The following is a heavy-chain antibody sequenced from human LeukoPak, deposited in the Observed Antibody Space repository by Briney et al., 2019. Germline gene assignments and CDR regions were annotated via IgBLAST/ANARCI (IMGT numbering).Heavy chain of an antibody. D-gene: IGHD6-25*01. J-gene: IGHJ4*02. V-gene: IGHV1-18*01. CDR1: GYMFTSHG. Sequence: ASVKVSCKSSGYMFTSHGIHWLRQAPGQGLEWMGWISAQNGNTNYMQQFLGRITMTRDTSASTVYMELRSLKSDDTAVYYCARESIGGYGFDYWGQGTPVTVSS. CDR3: ARESIGGYGFDY. CDR2: ISAQNGNT.